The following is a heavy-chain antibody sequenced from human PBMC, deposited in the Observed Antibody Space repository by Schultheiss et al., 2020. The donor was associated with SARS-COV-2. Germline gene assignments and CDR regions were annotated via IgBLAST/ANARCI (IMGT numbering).Heavy chain of an antibody. J-gene: IGHJ6*03. CDR2: ISSSGSTI. CDR1: GGSFSGYY. CDR3: AKASHPLVVVPDYYYMDV. V-gene: IGHV3-11*01. Sequence: LSLTCAVYGGSFSGYYWSWIRQPPGKGLEWVSYISSSGSTIYYADSVKGRFTISRDNAKNTLYLQMNSLRAEDTAVYYCAKASHPLVVVPDYYYMDVWGKGTTVTVSS. D-gene: IGHD2-2*01.